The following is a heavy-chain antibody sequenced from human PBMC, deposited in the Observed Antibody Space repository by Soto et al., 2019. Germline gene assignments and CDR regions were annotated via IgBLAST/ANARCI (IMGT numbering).Heavy chain of an antibody. J-gene: IGHJ4*02. D-gene: IGHD3-16*01. CDR3: AKVCNDYTCKNFDY. CDR2: ISASGDRT. Sequence: GGSLRLSCVASGFPFSSYAMNWVRQAPGKGLDWVSSISASGDRTHYADSVKGRFTISRDNSKNTLYLHMSSLGAEDTALYYCAKVCNDYTCKNFDYWGQGTLVTVSS. V-gene: IGHV3-23*01. CDR1: GFPFSSYA.